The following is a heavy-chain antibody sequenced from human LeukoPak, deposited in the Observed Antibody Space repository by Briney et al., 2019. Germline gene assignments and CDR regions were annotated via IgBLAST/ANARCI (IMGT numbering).Heavy chain of an antibody. CDR3: ARGRPIPKGIAAAPYYYYYGMDV. J-gene: IGHJ6*04. D-gene: IGHD6-13*01. V-gene: IGHV1-69*01. CDR2: IIPIFGIA. CDR1: GGTFSSYA. Sequence: SVKVSCKASGGTFSSYAISWVRQAPGQGLEWMGGIIPIFGIANYAQKFQGRVTITADESTSTAYMELSSLRSEDTAVYYCARGRPIPKGIAAAPYYYYYGMDVWGKGTTVTVSS.